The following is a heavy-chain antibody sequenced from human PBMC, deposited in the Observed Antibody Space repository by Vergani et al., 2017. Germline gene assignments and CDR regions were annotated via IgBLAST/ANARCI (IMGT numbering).Heavy chain of an antibody. J-gene: IGHJ4*02. CDR3: ARGYSSSWNKFDY. CDR2: IYYSGST. Sequence: QVQLQESGPGLVKPSETLSLTCTVSGGSISSYYWSWIRQPPGKGLEWIGYIYYSGSTNYNPSLKSRVTISVDTSKNQFSLKLSTVTAADTAVYYCARGYSSSWNKFDYWGQGTLVTVSS. D-gene: IGHD6-13*01. CDR1: GGSISSYY. V-gene: IGHV4-59*01.